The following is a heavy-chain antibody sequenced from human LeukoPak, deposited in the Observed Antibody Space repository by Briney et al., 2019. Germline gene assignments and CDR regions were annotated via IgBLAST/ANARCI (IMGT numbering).Heavy chain of an antibody. D-gene: IGHD3-3*01. V-gene: IGHV3-33*06. CDR1: GFTFSSYG. J-gene: IGHJ4*02. CDR2: IWYDGSNK. CDR3: AKSGYDFWSGYYGY. Sequence: GGSLRLSCAASGFTFSSYGTHWVRQAPGKGLEWVAVIWYDGSNKYYADSVKGRFTISRDNSKNTLYLQMNSLRAEDTAVYYCAKSGYDFWSGYYGYWGQGTLVTVSS.